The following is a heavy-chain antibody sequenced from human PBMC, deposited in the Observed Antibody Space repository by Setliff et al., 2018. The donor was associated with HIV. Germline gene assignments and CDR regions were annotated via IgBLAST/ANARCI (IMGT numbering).Heavy chain of an antibody. CDR1: GFTLSDYY. J-gene: IGHJ4*02. D-gene: IGHD3-10*01. CDR3: TREIRDGYPRSSN. Sequence: PGGSLRLSCAVSGFTLSDYYMDWVRQAPGKGLEWVGRTRNKANGYITEYGASVQGRFTISRDNSKSTLYLQLTTLRTEDTGFYFCTREIRDGYPRSSNWGQGTLVTVSS. V-gene: IGHV3-72*01. CDR2: TRNKANGYIT.